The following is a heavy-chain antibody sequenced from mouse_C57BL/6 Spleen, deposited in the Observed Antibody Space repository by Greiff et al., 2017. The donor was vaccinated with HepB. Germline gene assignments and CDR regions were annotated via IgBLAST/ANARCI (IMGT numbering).Heavy chain of an antibody. Sequence: EVKLQESGPELVKPGASVKISCKASGYSFTDYNMNWVKQSNGKSLEWIGVINPNYGTTSYNQKFKGKATLTVDQSSSTAYMQLNSLTSEDSAVYYCARSDYGDWYFDVWGTGTTVTVSS. CDR3: ARSDYGDWYFDV. V-gene: IGHV1-39*01. D-gene: IGHD1-1*01. CDR2: INPNYGTT. CDR1: GYSFTDYN. J-gene: IGHJ1*03.